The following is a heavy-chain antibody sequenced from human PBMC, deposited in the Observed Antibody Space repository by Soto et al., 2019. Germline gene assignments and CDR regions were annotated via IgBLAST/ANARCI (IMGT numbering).Heavy chain of an antibody. CDR3: AREHNRRGYFDY. V-gene: IGHV4-31*03. CDR1: GGSVSSGGYY. CDR2: IYYSGNT. Sequence: SETLSLTCIVSGGSVSSGGYYWSWIRQHPGKGLEWLGHIYYSGNTYYNPSLKSRLTMSLDTSNNQFSLKLISVTAADTAVYYCAREHNRRGYFDYWGQGTLVTVSS. J-gene: IGHJ4*02.